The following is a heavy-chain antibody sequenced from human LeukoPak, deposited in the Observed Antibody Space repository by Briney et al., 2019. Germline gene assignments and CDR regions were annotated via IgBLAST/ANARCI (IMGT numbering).Heavy chain of an antibody. CDR1: GFTFSSYA. V-gene: IGHV3-23*01. D-gene: IGHD2-8*01. J-gene: IGHJ4*02. Sequence: GGSLRLSCAASGFTFSSYAMSWVRQAPGKGLEWDSAISGSGGSTYYADSVKGRFTISRDNSKNTLYLQMNSLRAEDTAVYYCAKAPEGLLMVYAIWGQGTLVTVSS. CDR2: ISGSGGST. CDR3: AKAPEGLLMVYAI.